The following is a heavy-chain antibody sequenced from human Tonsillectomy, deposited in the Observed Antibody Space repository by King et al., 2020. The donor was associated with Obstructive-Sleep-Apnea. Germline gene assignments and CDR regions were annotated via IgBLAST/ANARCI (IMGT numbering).Heavy chain of an antibody. Sequence: VQLVESGGGVVQPGRSLRLSCAASGFTLNNFAMHWVRQAPGKGLEWVAVISYDESNEYYTDSVKGRFTISRDNSKNTLYLQMNSLRAEDTAVYYCAGDRHFTIPYAMDVWGQGTTVTVSS. J-gene: IGHJ6*02. CDR2: ISYDESNE. V-gene: IGHV3-30*04. CDR1: GFTLNNFA. CDR3: AGDRHFTIPYAMDV. D-gene: IGHD3-3*01.